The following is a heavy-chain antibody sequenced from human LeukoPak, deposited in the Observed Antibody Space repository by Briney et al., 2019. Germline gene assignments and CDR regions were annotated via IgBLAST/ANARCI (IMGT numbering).Heavy chain of an antibody. CDR2: IYHSGST. Sequence: SETLSLTCAVSGGSISSSNWWSWVRQPPGKGLEWIGEIYHSGSTNYNPSLKSRVTISVDTSKNQFSLKLSSVTAADTAVYYCARDRPYYDFWSGYLNWFDPWGQGTLVTVSS. CDR3: ARDRPYYDFWSGYLNWFDP. CDR1: GGSISSSNW. D-gene: IGHD3-3*01. J-gene: IGHJ5*02. V-gene: IGHV4-4*02.